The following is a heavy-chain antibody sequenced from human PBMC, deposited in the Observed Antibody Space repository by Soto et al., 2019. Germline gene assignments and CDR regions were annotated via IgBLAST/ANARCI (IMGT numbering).Heavy chain of an antibody. V-gene: IGHV3-23*01. CDR2: ISGSGGST. D-gene: IGHD3-22*01. J-gene: IGHJ4*02. Sequence: GGSLRLSCAASGFTFSRYAMSWVRQAPGKGLEWVSAISGSGGSTYYADSVKGRFTISRDNSKNTLYLQMNSLRAEDTAVYYCAKDRIVVNYYFDYWGQGTLVTVSS. CDR3: AKDRIVVNYYFDY. CDR1: GFTFSRYA.